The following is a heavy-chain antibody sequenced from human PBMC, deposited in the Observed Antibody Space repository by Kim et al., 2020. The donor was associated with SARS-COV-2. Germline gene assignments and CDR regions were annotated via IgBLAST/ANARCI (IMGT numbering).Heavy chain of an antibody. CDR3: AKDKGPHDILTGYYY. D-gene: IGHD3-9*01. CDR1: GFTFDDYA. J-gene: IGHJ4*01. Sequence: GGSLRLSCAASGFTFDDYAMHWVRQAPGKGLEWVSGISWNSGSIGYADSVKGRFTISRDNAKNSLYLQMNSLRAEDTALYYCAKDKGPHDILTGYYYWG. V-gene: IGHV3-9*01. CDR2: ISWNSGSI.